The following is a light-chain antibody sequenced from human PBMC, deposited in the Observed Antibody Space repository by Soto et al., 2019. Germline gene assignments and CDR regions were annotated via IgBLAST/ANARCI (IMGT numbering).Light chain of an antibody. Sequence: EIVLTQSPGTLSLSPGERATLSCRASQSVSSSYLAWYQQKPGQPPRLLIYGASSRATGIPDRFSGSGSGTDFTLTISRLEPEAFEVFYCQHYDSLPITFGQGTRLEIK. V-gene: IGKV3-20*01. CDR2: GAS. J-gene: IGKJ5*01. CDR1: QSVSSSY. CDR3: QHYDSLPIT.